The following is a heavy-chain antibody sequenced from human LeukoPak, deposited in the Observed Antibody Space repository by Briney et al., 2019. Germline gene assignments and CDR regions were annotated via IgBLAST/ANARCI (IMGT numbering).Heavy chain of an antibody. J-gene: IGHJ1*01. CDR1: GFTVSSNY. D-gene: IGHD1-26*01. CDR2: ISGSGGST. V-gene: IGHV3-23*01. Sequence: PGGSLRLSCAASGFTVSSNYMSWVRQAPGKGLEWVSAISGSGGSTYYADPVKGRFTISRDNSKNTLYLQMNSLRAEDTAVYYCAKDGSGSYPQYFQHWGQGTLVTVSS. CDR3: AKDGSGSYPQYFQH.